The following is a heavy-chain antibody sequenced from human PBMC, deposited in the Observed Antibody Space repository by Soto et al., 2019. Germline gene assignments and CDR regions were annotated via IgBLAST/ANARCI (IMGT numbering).Heavy chain of an antibody. CDR3: ARNRGSSSQNWFEP. D-gene: IGHD6-13*01. CDR2: IYYSGST. V-gene: IGHV4-39*01. Sequence: PSETLSLTCTVSGGSISSSSYYWGWIRQSPGKGLEWIGSIYYSGSTYYNPSLKSRVTISVDTSKNQFSLKLSSVTAADTAVYYCARNRGSSSQNWFEPWGQGTLVTVSS. CDR1: GGSISSSSYY. J-gene: IGHJ5*02.